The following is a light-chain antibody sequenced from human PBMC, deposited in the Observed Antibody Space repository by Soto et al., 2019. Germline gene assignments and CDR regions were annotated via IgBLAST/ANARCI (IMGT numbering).Light chain of an antibody. V-gene: IGKV1-5*01. CDR3: QQYHRYSWT. CDR1: QSISSW. J-gene: IGKJ1*01. CDR2: DAS. Sequence: DIQMTQSPSTLSASVGDRVTITCRASQSISSWLAWYQQKPGKAPKLLIYDASSLESGVPSRFSGSGSGTEFTLTISSLQPDDLATYYLQQYHRYSWTFGQGTKVEIK.